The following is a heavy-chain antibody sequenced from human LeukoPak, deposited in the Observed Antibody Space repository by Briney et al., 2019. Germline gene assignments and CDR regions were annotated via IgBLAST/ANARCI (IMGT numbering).Heavy chain of an antibody. CDR1: GFTVSSNY. J-gene: IGHJ4*02. CDR2: IYSGGST. Sequence: GGSLRLSCAASGFTVSSNYMSWVRQAPGKGLEWVSVIYSGGSTYYADSVKGRFTISRDNSKNTLYLQMNSLRAEDTAVYYCARAGRAYSSGWSYIGYWGQGTPVTVSS. CDR3: ARAGRAYSSGWSYIGY. V-gene: IGHV3-66*01. D-gene: IGHD6-19*01.